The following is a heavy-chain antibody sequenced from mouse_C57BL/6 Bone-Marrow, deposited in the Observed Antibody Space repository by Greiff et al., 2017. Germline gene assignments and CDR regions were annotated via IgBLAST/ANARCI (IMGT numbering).Heavy chain of an antibody. CDR1: GFTFTDYY. J-gene: IGHJ2*01. D-gene: IGHD2-12*01. CDR3: ASSLRSYLDF. CDR2: IRNKANGNTT. V-gene: IGHV7-3*01. Sequence: EVQRVESGGGLVQPGGSLSLSCAASGFTFTDYYMSWVRQPPGKGLEWMGFIRNKANGNTTEYSASVKGRFTIYRDNCQGILYLQMNALRAEASATYDSASSLRSYLDFWCRGTTPTVTA.